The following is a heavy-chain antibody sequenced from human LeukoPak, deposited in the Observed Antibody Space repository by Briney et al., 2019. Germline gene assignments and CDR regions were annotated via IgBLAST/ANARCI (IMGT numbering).Heavy chain of an antibody. V-gene: IGHV3-21*01. J-gene: IGHJ4*02. D-gene: IGHD3-22*01. Sequence: GGSLRLSCAASGFTFSSYSMNWFRQAPGKGLEWVSSISSSSSYIYYADSVKGLFTISRDNAKNSLYLQMNSLRAEDTAVYYCARGDSSFPFDYWGQGTLVTVSS. CDR1: GFTFSSYS. CDR3: ARGDSSFPFDY. CDR2: ISSSSSYI.